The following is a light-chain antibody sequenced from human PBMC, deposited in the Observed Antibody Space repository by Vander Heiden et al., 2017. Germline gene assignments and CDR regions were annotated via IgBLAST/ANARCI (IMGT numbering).Light chain of an antibody. CDR1: QNIGTS. V-gene: IGKV1-5*03. Sequence: DIQMTQSPSTLSGSVGDRVTITCRASQNIGTSLAWYQQKPGRAPKLVIHQASTLESGVPSRFSGGGSGTEFTLTISSLQPDDSAIYYCQQHRNAWAFGQGTRLEMK. J-gene: IGKJ1*01. CDR3: QQHRNAWA. CDR2: QAS.